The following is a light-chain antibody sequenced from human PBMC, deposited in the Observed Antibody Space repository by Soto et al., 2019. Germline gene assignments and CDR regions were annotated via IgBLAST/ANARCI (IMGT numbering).Light chain of an antibody. CDR3: QKYGRSPP. Sequence: EIGLTQSPGTLPLSPGERATLSCRARQSVGSRSLAWYQQKPGQAPRVLLYGTSERATGIPDRFSGSGSGTEFALTISRLEPEDFAVYFCQKYGRSPPFGQGTKVDIK. J-gene: IGKJ1*01. CDR1: QSVGSRS. CDR2: GTS. V-gene: IGKV3-20*01.